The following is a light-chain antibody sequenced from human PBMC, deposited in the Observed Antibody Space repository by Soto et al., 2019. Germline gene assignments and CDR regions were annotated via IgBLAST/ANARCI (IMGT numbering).Light chain of an antibody. CDR3: HQYGSSRT. CDR1: QSVSSN. Sequence: EIVMTQSPATLSVSPGERATLSCRASQSVSSNLAWYQQKPGQAPRLLIYGASSRATGIPDRFSGSGSGTDFTLTISRLEPEDSAVYYCHQYGSSRTFGQGTKVDIK. J-gene: IGKJ1*01. V-gene: IGKV3-20*01. CDR2: GAS.